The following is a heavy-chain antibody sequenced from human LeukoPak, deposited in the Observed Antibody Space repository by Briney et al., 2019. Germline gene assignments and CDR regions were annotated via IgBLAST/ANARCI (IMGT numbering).Heavy chain of an antibody. CDR2: IKSKTDGGTT. J-gene: IGHJ4*02. Sequence: PGGSLRLSCAASGFTFSNAWMSWVRQAPGKGLEWVGRIKSKTDGGTTDYAAPVKGRFTISRDDSKNTLYLQMNSLKTEDTAVYYCTTPAPKDIVVVPAAIAPDYWGQGTLVTVSS. D-gene: IGHD2-2*01. CDR1: GFTFSNAW. V-gene: IGHV3-15*01. CDR3: TTPAPKDIVVVPAAIAPDY.